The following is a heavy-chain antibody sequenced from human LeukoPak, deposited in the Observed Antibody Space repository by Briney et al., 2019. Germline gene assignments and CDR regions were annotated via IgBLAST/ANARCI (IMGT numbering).Heavy chain of an antibody. J-gene: IGHJ6*03. CDR3: ARGRRVCSSTSCARHYYYYYYMDV. Sequence: RASVKVSCKASDYTFSSYGISWVRQAPGQGLEWMGWISVHNGNTNFAQKFQGRVTITRNTSISTAYMELSSLRSEDTAVYYCARGRRVCSSTSCARHYYYYYYMDVWGKGTTVTVSS. V-gene: IGHV1-18*01. CDR2: ISVHNGNT. CDR1: DYTFSSYG. D-gene: IGHD2-2*01.